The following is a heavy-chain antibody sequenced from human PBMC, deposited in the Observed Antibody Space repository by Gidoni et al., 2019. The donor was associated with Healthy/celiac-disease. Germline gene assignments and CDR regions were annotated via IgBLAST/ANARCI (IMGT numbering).Heavy chain of an antibody. V-gene: IGHV1-8*01. D-gene: IGHD4-17*01. CDR3: ARDSAMTTVTTGDDYYYYYGMDV. J-gene: IGHJ6*02. CDR1: GSTFTSYD. Sequence: QVQLVQSGAEVKKPGASVKVSCKASGSTFTSYDIHWVRQATGQGLEWMGWMNPTSVNTGYAQKFQGRVTMTRNTSISTAYMELSSLRSEDTAVYYCARDSAMTTVTTGDDYYYYYGMDVWGQGTTVTVSS. CDR2: MNPTSVNT.